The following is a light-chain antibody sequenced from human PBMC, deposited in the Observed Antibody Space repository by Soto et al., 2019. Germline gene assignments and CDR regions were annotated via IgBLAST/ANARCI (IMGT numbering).Light chain of an antibody. CDR3: QQFIT. V-gene: IGKV1-13*02. CDR1: QGISSA. CDR2: DAS. J-gene: IGKJ5*01. Sequence: AIQLTQSPSSLSAPVGDRVTITCRASQGISSALAWYQQKPGKAPKLLIYDASSLESGVPSRFSGSGSGTDFTLTISSLQPEDFATYYCQQFITFGQGTRLEIK.